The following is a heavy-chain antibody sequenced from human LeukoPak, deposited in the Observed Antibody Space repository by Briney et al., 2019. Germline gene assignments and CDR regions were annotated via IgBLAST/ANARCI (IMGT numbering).Heavy chain of an antibody. D-gene: IGHD1-26*01. V-gene: IGHV4-39*01. J-gene: IGHJ4*02. Sequence: SETLSLACAVSGASISGSGYYWGWIRQPPGKGLEWIGNIYYSGSTYYNASLQSRVTISIDTSKNQFSLRLNSVTAADTAMYYCAKSGGYGLIDYWGQGTLVTVSS. CDR1: GASISGSGYY. CDR3: AKSGGYGLIDY. CDR2: IYYSGST.